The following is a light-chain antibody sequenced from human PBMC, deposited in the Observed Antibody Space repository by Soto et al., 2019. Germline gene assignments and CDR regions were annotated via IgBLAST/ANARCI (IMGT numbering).Light chain of an antibody. Sequence: DIQMAQSRSSLSASVGDRVTITCRASQTISRYLNCYQHTPGKGPKLMIYGASTLQSGVPSRFSGSGSGTDFTLTLSSLQSEDVATYYCQQSNSIHPWTFGQGTKVDI. J-gene: IGKJ1*01. CDR2: GAS. CDR1: QTISRY. CDR3: QQSNSIHPWT. V-gene: IGKV1-39*01.